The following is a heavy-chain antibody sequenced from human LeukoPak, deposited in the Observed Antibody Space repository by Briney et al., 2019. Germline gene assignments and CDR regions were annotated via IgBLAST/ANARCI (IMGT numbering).Heavy chain of an antibody. CDR2: INPNSGGA. D-gene: IGHD2-15*01. V-gene: IGHV1-2*02. Sequence: ASVKVSCKASGYTFTGYYMHWVRQAPGQGLEWMGWINPNSGGANYAQKFQGRVTMTRDTSISTAYMELSRLRSDDTAVYYCARDGGYCSGGSCYPPYYYYYYYMDVWGKGTTVTVSS. J-gene: IGHJ6*03. CDR1: GYTFTGYY. CDR3: ARDGGYCSGGSCYPPYYYYYYYMDV.